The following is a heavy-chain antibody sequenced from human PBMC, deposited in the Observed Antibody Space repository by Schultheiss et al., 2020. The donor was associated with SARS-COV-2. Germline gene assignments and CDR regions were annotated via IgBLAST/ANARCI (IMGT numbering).Heavy chain of an antibody. CDR2: IYYSGST. CDR3: ARERGDGRGYVWGSYRPYFDY. Sequence: SETLSLTCTVSGGSISSYYWSWIRQPPGKGLEWIGYIYYSGSTNYNPSLKSRVTMSVDTSKNQFSLKLSSVTAADTAVYYCARERGDGRGYVWGSYRPYFDYWGQGTLVTVSS. D-gene: IGHD3-16*02. J-gene: IGHJ4*02. V-gene: IGHV4-59*12. CDR1: GGSISSYY.